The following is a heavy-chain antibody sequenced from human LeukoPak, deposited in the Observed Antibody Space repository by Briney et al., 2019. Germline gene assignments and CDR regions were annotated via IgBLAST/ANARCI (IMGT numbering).Heavy chain of an antibody. V-gene: IGHV2-5*02. CDR1: GFSLSTTGVG. CDR3: AHSRNLPLVASPLEN. CDR2: IYWDDDK. Sequence: ESGPTLVKPTQTLTLTCTFSGFSLSTTGVGVAWIRHPPGKALEWLGFIYWDDDKRYSPSLKSRLTITKDTSRNQVVLTMTNMDPVDTATYYCAHSRNLPLVASPLENWGQGTLVTVSS. D-gene: IGHD3-3*01. J-gene: IGHJ4*02.